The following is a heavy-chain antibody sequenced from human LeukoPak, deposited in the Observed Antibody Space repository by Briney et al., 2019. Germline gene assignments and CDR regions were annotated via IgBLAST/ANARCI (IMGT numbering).Heavy chain of an antibody. CDR1: GFTSSSYG. CDR3: AKDRFTMVRGVPDY. Sequence: PGGSLRLSCAASGFTSSSYGMHWVRQAPGKGLEWVAVISYDGSNKYYADSVKGRFTISRDNSKNTLYLQMNSLRAEDTAVYYCAKDRFTMVRGVPDYWGQGTLVTVSS. CDR2: ISYDGSNK. V-gene: IGHV3-30*18. J-gene: IGHJ4*02. D-gene: IGHD3-10*01.